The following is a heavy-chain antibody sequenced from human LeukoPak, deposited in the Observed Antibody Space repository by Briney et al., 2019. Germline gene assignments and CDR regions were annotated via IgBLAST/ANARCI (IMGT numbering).Heavy chain of an antibody. J-gene: IGHJ4*02. V-gene: IGHV1-69*05. CDR2: IIPIFGTA. CDR1: GGTFSSYA. D-gene: IGHD6-13*01. Sequence: SVKVSCMASGGTFSSYAISWVRQAPGQGLEWMGGIIPIFGTANYAQKFQGRVTITTDESTSTAYMELSSLRSEDTAVYYCARDSSSYRYYFDYWGQGTLVTVSS. CDR3: ARDSSSYRYYFDY.